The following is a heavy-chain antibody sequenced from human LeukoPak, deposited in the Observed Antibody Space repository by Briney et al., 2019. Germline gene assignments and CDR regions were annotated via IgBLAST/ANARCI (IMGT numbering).Heavy chain of an antibody. Sequence: SETLSLTCTVSGGSISSSSYYWGWIRQPPGKGLEWIGSIYYSGSTYYNPSLKSRVTISVDTSKNQFSLKLSSVTAADMAVYYCARTNYYDSSGYYIWGQGTLVTVSS. CDR1: GGSISSSSYY. CDR3: ARTNYYDSSGYYI. V-gene: IGHV4-39*01. CDR2: IYYSGST. J-gene: IGHJ4*02. D-gene: IGHD3-22*01.